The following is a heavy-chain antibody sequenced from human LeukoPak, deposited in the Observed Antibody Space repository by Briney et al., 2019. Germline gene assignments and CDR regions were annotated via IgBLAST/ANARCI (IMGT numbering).Heavy chain of an antibody. CDR2: ISAYNGNT. D-gene: IGHD3/OR15-3a*01. CDR3: ARPPQTGFWTAYQGGSCDY. Sequence: ASVKVSCKASGYTSTNYAMNWVRQAPGHGLEWMGWISAYNGNTNYAQKLQDRVTMTTDTSTSTAYMELRSLRSDDTAVYYRARPPQTGFWTAYQGGSCDYWGQGTLVTVSS. J-gene: IGHJ4*02. V-gene: IGHV1-18*01. CDR1: GYTSTNYA.